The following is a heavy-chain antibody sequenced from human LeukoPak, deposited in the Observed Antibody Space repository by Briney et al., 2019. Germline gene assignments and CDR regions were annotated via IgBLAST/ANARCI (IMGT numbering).Heavy chain of an antibody. CDR1: GYRFYTYW. Sequence: GGSLKISCKGSGYRFYTYWIAWVRPMPGKGLEWMGIIYPDDSDTRYSPSFQGQVTISADKSIDTAYLQWRSLKASDTGMYYCVRQSLGEFKYWGQGTLVTVSS. J-gene: IGHJ4*02. D-gene: IGHD3-10*01. CDR3: VRQSLGEFKY. CDR2: IYPDDSDT. V-gene: IGHV5-51*01.